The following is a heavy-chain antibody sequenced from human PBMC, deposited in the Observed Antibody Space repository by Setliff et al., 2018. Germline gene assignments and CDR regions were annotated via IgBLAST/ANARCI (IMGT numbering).Heavy chain of an antibody. Sequence: SETLSLTCTVSGGSISSGGYYWSWIRQHPGKGLEWIGYIYYSGSTYYNPSLKSRVTISVDTSKNQFSLKLSSVTAADTAVYYCARDRRLAGARYAMDVWGKGTTVTVSS. V-gene: IGHV4-31*03. CDR3: ARDRRLAGARYAMDV. CDR2: IYYSGST. CDR1: GGSISSGGYY. J-gene: IGHJ6*03. D-gene: IGHD1-26*01.